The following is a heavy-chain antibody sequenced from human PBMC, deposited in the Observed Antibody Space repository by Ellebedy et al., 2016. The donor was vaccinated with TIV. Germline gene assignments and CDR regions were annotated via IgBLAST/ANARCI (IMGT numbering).Heavy chain of an antibody. CDR2: ISGSDSST. CDR3: ASRSGSYPPKIYY. CDR1: EFTFSSFA. Sequence: GESLKISXAASEFTFSSFAMHWVRQTPGKGLEWVSRISGSDSSTYYADSVKGRFTISRDNPKNTLYLQMKSLRAHDTAVYYCASRSGSYPPKIYYWGQGTLVPVSS. J-gene: IGHJ4*02. D-gene: IGHD3-10*01. V-gene: IGHV3-23*01.